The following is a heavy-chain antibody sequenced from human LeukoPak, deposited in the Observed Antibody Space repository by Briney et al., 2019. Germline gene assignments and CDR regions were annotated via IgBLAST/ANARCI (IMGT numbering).Heavy chain of an antibody. D-gene: IGHD5-12*01. J-gene: IGHJ4*02. V-gene: IGHV1-2*02. CDR1: GYTFTGYY. CDR3: ARVHGGYDFGDY. Sequence: GASVKVSCKASGYTFTGYYMHWVRQAPGQGLEWMGWINPNSGGTNYAQKFQGRVTMTRDTSIGTAYMELSRLRSDDTAVYYCARVHGGYDFGDYWGQGTLVTVSS. CDR2: INPNSGGT.